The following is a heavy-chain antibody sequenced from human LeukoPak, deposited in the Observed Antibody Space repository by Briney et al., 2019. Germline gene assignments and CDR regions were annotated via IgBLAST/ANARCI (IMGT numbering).Heavy chain of an antibody. CDR3: ARDYGSGWYYFGY. D-gene: IGHD6-19*01. J-gene: IGHJ4*02. Sequence: HTGGSLRLSCAASGFTVRSNSMSWVRQAPGKGLEWVSVLYSGGNTYYADSVKGRFTISRDNSKNTVYLQMSSLRTEDTAVYYCARDYGSGWYYFGYWGQGTLVTVSS. V-gene: IGHV3-66*01. CDR1: GFTVRSNS. CDR2: LYSGGNT.